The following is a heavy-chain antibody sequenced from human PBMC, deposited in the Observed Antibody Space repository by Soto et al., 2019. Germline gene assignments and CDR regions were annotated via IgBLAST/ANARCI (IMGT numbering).Heavy chain of an antibody. CDR1: GFTFSSYA. J-gene: IGHJ6*03. Sequence: EVQLLESGGGLVQPGGSLRLSCAASGFTFSSYAMSWVRQAPGKGLEWVSAISGSGGSTYYADSVKGRFTISRDNSKNTLYLQMNRLRAEDTAVYYCAKSYKRGTIFGVVTSYYYYYMDVWGKGTTVTVSS. CDR3: AKSYKRGTIFGVVTSYYYYYMDV. D-gene: IGHD3-3*01. CDR2: ISGSGGST. V-gene: IGHV3-23*01.